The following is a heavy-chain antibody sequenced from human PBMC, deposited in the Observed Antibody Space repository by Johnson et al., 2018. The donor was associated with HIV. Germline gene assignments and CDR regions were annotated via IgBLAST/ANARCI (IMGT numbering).Heavy chain of an antibody. D-gene: IGHD1-7*01. Sequence: VQLVESGGGLVQPGWSLRLSCAASGFTFSSYDMHWVRQATGKGLEWVSAIGTAGDTYYPGSVKGRFTISRENAKNSLYLQMNSLRAGDTAVYYCARAGRYNWNYGAFDIWGQGTMVTVSS. CDR2: IGTAGDT. CDR3: ARAGRYNWNYGAFDI. V-gene: IGHV3-13*01. CDR1: GFTFSSYD. J-gene: IGHJ3*02.